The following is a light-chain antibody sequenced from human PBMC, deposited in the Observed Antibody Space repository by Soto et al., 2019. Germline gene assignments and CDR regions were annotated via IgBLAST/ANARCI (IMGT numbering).Light chain of an antibody. V-gene: IGLV2-14*01. Sequence: QSALTQPASVSGSPGQSITISCTGTSSDVGGYNYVSWYQQHPGKAPKLMIYEVSNRPSGVSNRFSGSKSGNTPSLTISGLQAEDEADYYCSSYTSSSPYVFGTGTKLTVL. CDR3: SSYTSSSPYV. CDR1: SSDVGGYNY. J-gene: IGLJ1*01. CDR2: EVS.